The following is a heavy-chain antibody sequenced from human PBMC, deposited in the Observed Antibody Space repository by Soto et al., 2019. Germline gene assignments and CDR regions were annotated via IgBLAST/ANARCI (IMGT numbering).Heavy chain of an antibody. J-gene: IGHJ6*03. CDR3: ARVEGAYGSGSRYYYYYYMDV. CDR1: GGSISSGGYY. CDR2: IYYSGST. D-gene: IGHD3-10*01. Sequence: SESLSLTCTVSGGSISSGGYYWSWIRQPPGKGLEWIGYIYYSGSTNYNPSLKSRVTISVDTSKNQFSLKLSSVTAADTAVYYCARVEGAYGSGSRYYYYYYMDVWGKGTTVTVSS. V-gene: IGHV4-61*08.